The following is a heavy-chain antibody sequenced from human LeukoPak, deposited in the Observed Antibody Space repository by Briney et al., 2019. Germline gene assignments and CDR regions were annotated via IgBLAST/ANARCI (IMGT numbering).Heavy chain of an antibody. D-gene: IGHD2-2*01. Sequence: GGSLRLSCAASGFTFSSYSMNWVRQAPGKGLEWVSYITNSGNSKSYADSVKGRFTISRDNTKNSLYLQMNGLRAEDTAVYYCARDQRLHCSSTSCYHYYYGMDVWGQGTTVTVSS. J-gene: IGHJ6*02. CDR2: ITNSGNSK. CDR1: GFTFSSYS. V-gene: IGHV3-48*01. CDR3: ARDQRLHCSSTSCYHYYYGMDV.